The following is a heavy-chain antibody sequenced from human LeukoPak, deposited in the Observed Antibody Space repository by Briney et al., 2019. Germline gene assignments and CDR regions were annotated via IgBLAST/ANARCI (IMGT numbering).Heavy chain of an antibody. Sequence: GGSLRLSCATSGFTFSSYSMNWVRQAPGKGLEWVSSISSSSSYIYYADSVKGRFTISRDNAKNSLYLQMNSLRAEDTAVYYCASLPSIAVAGIKDYWGQGTLVTVSS. CDR2: ISSSSSYI. J-gene: IGHJ4*02. V-gene: IGHV3-21*01. D-gene: IGHD6-19*01. CDR1: GFTFSSYS. CDR3: ASLPSIAVAGIKDY.